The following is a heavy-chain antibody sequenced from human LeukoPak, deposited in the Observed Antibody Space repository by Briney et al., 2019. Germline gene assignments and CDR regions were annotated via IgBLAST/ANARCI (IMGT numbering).Heavy chain of an antibody. Sequence: ASVKVSCKASGYTFTSYGISWVRQAPGQGLEWMGWISAYNGNTNYAQKLQGRVTMTTDTSTSTAYMELRSLRSDDTAVYYCARDAKWGVGASSAYFDYWGQGTLVTVSS. V-gene: IGHV1-18*01. CDR3: ARDAKWGVGASSAYFDY. CDR1: GYTFTSYG. J-gene: IGHJ4*02. D-gene: IGHD1-26*01. CDR2: ISAYNGNT.